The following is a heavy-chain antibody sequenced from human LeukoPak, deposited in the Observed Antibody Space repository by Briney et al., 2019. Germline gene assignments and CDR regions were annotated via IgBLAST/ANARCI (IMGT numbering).Heavy chain of an antibody. CDR1: GGSISSSSYY. J-gene: IGHJ4*02. D-gene: IGHD4-11*01. CDR2: IYYSGST. CDR3: ARDNYSAPRILVY. Sequence: SETLSLTCTVSGGSISSSSYYWGWIRQPPGKGLEWIGSIYYSGSTYYNPSLKSRVTISVDTSKNQFSLKLSSVTAADTAVYYCARDNYSAPRILVYWGQGALVTVSS. V-gene: IGHV4-39*07.